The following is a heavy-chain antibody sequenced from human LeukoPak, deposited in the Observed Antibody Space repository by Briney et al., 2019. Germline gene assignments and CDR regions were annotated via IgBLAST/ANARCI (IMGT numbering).Heavy chain of an antibody. CDR3: ARGLAIDPGQNNIQLWSLNPFDY. D-gene: IGHD5-18*01. J-gene: IGHJ4*02. CDR1: GGSFSGYY. V-gene: IGHV4-34*01. CDR2: INHSGST. Sequence: SETLSLTCAVYGGSFSGYYWSWIRQPPGKGLEWIGEINHSGSTNYNPSLKSRVTISVDTSKNQFYLKLSSVTAADTAVYYCARGLAIDPGQNNIQLWSLNPFDYWGQGTLVTVSS.